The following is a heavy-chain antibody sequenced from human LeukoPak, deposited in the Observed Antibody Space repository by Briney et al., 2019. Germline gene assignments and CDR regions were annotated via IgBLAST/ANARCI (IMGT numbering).Heavy chain of an antibody. CDR1: GGSFSGYY. CDR3: ARGDLRRTAMARSFDY. Sequence: PSETLSLTCAVYGGSFSGYYWSWIRQPPGKWLEWIGEINHSGSTNYNPSLKSRVTISVDTSKNQFSLKLSSVTAADTAVYYCARGDLRRTAMARSFDYWGQGTLVTVSS. CDR2: INHSGST. D-gene: IGHD5-18*01. V-gene: IGHV4-34*01. J-gene: IGHJ4*02.